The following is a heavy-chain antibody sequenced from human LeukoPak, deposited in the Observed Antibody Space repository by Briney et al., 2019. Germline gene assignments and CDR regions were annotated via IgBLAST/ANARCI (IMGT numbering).Heavy chain of an antibody. Sequence: SETLSLTCTVSGDSISSYYWSWIRQPPGKGLEWIGYIYYTGTPYYNPSLKSRVTISVDTSKNHFSLKLISVTAADAAVYYCARAHYYDSSGGGYFDYWGQGTLVTVSS. CDR2: IYYTGTP. D-gene: IGHD3-22*01. CDR1: GDSISSYY. CDR3: ARAHYYDSSGGGYFDY. J-gene: IGHJ4*02. V-gene: IGHV4-59*12.